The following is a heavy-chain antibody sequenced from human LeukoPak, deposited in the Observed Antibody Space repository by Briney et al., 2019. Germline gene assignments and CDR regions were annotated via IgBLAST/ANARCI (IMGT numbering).Heavy chain of an antibody. CDR2: IKQDGSDK. Sequence: GGSLRLSCEVSGFTFSSYWMNWVRQAPGKGLEWVANIKQDGSDKYYVDSVKGRFTISRDNAKNSLYLQMNNLRAEDTAVYYCAKMLSAMVNSLFDYWGQGTLVTVSS. J-gene: IGHJ4*02. CDR3: AKMLSAMVNSLFDY. CDR1: GFTFSSYW. V-gene: IGHV3-7*03. D-gene: IGHD5-18*01.